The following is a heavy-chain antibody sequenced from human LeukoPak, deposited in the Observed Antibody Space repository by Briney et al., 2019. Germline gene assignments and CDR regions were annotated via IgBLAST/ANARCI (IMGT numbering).Heavy chain of an antibody. CDR3: ARGYVAAARLWDY. CDR2: INHSGST. V-gene: IGHV4-34*01. CDR1: GGSFSGYY. Sequence: KPSETLSLTYAVYGGSFSGYYWSWIRQPPGKGLEWIGEINHSGSTNYNPSLKSRVTISVDTSKNQFSLKLSSVTAADTAVYYCARGYVAAARLWDYWGQGTLVTVSS. D-gene: IGHD6-13*01. J-gene: IGHJ4*02.